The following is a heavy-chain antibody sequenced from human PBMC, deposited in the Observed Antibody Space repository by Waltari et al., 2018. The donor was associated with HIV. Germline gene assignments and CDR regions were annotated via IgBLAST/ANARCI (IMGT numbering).Heavy chain of an antibody. CDR1: GYTFTSYD. D-gene: IGHD5-12*01. J-gene: IGHJ6*02. CDR2: MNPNSDNT. V-gene: IGHV1-8*01. Sequence: QVQLVQSGAEVKKPGASVKVSCKASGYTFTSYDINWVRQATGQGLEWMGWMNPNSDNTGYSQKFQCRVTMTRNTSISTAYMGLSSLRSEDTSVYYCAISEKWPNRWYYYGMDVWGQGTTVTVSS. CDR3: AISEKWPNRWYYYGMDV.